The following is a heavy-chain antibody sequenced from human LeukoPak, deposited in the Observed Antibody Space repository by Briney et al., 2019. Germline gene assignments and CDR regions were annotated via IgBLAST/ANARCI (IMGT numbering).Heavy chain of an antibody. Sequence: GSLRLSCAASGFTFSSYAMSWVRQAPGKGLEWIGEIYHSGSTTYNPSLKSRLTISVDKSKNQFSLNLSSVTAADTAVYYCARDLQTSAAAYWGQGTLVTVSS. CDR1: GFTFSSYAM. CDR3: ARDLQTSAAAY. J-gene: IGHJ4*02. CDR2: IYHSGST. D-gene: IGHD6-25*01. V-gene: IGHV4-4*02.